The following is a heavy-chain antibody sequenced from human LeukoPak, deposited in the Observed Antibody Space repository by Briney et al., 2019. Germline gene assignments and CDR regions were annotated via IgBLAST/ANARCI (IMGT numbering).Heavy chain of an antibody. J-gene: IGHJ4*02. CDR2: IYYSGST. D-gene: IGHD3-10*01. CDR1: GGSISNNNYY. V-gene: IGHV4-39*01. Sequence: PSETLSLTCTVSGGSISNNNYYWGWIRQPPGKALEWIGSIYYSGSTLHNPSLMSRVTMSVDTSKNQFTLKLRSVTAADTAVYYCATHGGDGPGSSNFDYWGQGTLVTVSS. CDR3: ATHGGDGPGSSNFDY.